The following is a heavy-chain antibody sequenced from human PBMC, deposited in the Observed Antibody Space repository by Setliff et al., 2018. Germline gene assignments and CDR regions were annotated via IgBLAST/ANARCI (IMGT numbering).Heavy chain of an antibody. CDR2: IYIGGSA. Sequence: PSETLSLTCVVSGAFIGSDCWSWIRQPAGKGLEWIGHIYIGGSANYNPSLKSRVTMSIDTSKNQFSLKLNSVTAADMAVYYCAREQWLDPPGYYYMDVWAKGTTVTVSS. V-gene: IGHV4-4*07. CDR3: AREQWLDPPGYYYMDV. D-gene: IGHD6-19*01. CDR1: GAFIGSDC. J-gene: IGHJ6*03.